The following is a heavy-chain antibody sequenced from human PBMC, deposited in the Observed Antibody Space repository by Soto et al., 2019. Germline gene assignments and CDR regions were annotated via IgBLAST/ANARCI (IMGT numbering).Heavy chain of an antibody. Sequence: SETLSLTCTVSGGSVNSDNFYWSWIRQPPGRGLEWIGYIYYTGSTSYNPSLKSRVSISVDTSKNHFSLQLRSVTAADTAVYDCARGPAARPFDYWGQGTLVTVSS. CDR3: ARGPAARPFDY. J-gene: IGHJ4*02. V-gene: IGHV4-61*03. D-gene: IGHD6-6*01. CDR2: IYYTGST. CDR1: GGSVNSDNFY.